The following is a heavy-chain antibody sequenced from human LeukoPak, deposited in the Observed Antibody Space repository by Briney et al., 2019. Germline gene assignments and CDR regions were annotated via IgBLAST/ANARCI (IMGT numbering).Heavy chain of an antibody. D-gene: IGHD6-6*01. Sequence: PSETLSLTCAVSGGSISSSNWWSWVRQPPGKGLEWIGEINHSGSTNYNPSLKSRVTISVDKSKNQFSLKLNSVTAADTAVYYCARAGSSLNYYYYGMDVWSQGTTVTVSS. J-gene: IGHJ6*02. CDR3: ARAGSSLNYYYYGMDV. CDR2: INHSGST. CDR1: GGSISSSNW. V-gene: IGHV4-4*02.